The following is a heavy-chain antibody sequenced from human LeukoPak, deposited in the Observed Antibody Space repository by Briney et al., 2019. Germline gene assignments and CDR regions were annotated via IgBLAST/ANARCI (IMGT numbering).Heavy chain of an antibody. CDR1: GGSISSYY. D-gene: IGHD3-10*01. V-gene: IGHV4-59*01. J-gene: IGHJ4*02. Sequence: SETLSLTCTVSGGSISSYYWSWIRQPPGKGLEWIGYIYYSGSTNYNPSLKSRVTISVDTSKNQFSLKLSSVTAADTAVYYCARDTPYGSDYFVYWGQGTLVTVSS. CDR3: ARDTPYGSDYFVY. CDR2: IYYSGST.